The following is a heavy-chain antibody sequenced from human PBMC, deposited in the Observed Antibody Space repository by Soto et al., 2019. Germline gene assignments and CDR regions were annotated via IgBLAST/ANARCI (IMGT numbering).Heavy chain of an antibody. CDR2: MNPNNGNT. CDR1: GYTFTSYD. V-gene: IGHV1-8*01. Sequence: ASVKVSCKASGYTFTSYDINWVRQATGQGLEWMGWMNPNNGNTGYAQKFQGRVTMTRNTSISTAYMELSSLRSEDTAVYYCARGSDIVLMVYAPSYYYMDVWGKGTTVTVSS. D-gene: IGHD2-8*01. J-gene: IGHJ6*03. CDR3: ARGSDIVLMVYAPSYYYMDV.